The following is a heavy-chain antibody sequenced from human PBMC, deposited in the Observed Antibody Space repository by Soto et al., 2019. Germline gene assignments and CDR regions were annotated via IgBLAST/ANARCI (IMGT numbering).Heavy chain of an antibody. CDR2: IYSGGNT. J-gene: IGHJ4*02. D-gene: IGHD6-13*01. V-gene: IGHV3-53*01. CDR3: ARGYSSSFSDY. Sequence: PGGSLRLSCEASGFTVSSNYMSWVRQAPGKGLEWVSLIYSGGNTYYADSVKGRFTISRDNSKNTLYLQMNILRAEDTAVYYCARGYSSSFSDYWGQGTLVTVSS. CDR1: GFTVSSNY.